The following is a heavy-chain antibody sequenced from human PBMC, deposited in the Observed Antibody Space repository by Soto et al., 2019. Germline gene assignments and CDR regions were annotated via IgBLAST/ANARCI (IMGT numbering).Heavy chain of an antibody. CDR3: ARRRITMIVVVYDAFDI. J-gene: IGHJ3*02. D-gene: IGHD3-22*01. V-gene: IGHV4-4*02. Sequence: QVQLQESGPGLVKPSGTLSLTCAVSGGSISSSYWWSWVRQPPGKGLEWIGEIYHSGSTNYNPSLKSRVTISVDKSKNQFSLKLSSVTAAETAVYYCARRRITMIVVVYDAFDIWGQGTMVTVSS. CDR2: IYHSGST. CDR1: GGSISSSYW.